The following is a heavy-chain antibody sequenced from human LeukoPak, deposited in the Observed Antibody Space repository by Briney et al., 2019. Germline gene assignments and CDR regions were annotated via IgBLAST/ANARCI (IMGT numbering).Heavy chain of an antibody. Sequence: SETLSLTCTVSGGSISNSNYHWGWIRQPPGKGLEWIGSIYYRGNTYYNPALKSRVTISLDTSKNQFSLELSSVTAADTAVYCCARDGGGPLTIFGVLTYGVWYFDYWGQGTLVPVSS. D-gene: IGHD3-3*01. V-gene: IGHV4-39*07. CDR1: GGSISNSNYH. J-gene: IGHJ4*02. CDR2: IYYRGNT. CDR3: ARDGGGPLTIFGVLTYGVWYFDY.